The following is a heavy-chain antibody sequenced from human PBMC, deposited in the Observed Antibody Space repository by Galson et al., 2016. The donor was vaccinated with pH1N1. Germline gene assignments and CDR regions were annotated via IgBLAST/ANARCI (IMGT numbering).Heavy chain of an antibody. CDR3: ARDHEEGFLEWLFGY. Sequence: SLRLSCAASGFTFSRYGLHWVRQAPGKGLEWVGGISYDGKKKYYSDSVTGRFTVSRDNSKNTLYRHMSSLRADDTAIYFWARDHEEGFLEWLFGYWGQGTLVTVSS. J-gene: IGHJ4*02. CDR1: GFTFSRYG. D-gene: IGHD3-3*01. V-gene: IGHV3-30*03. CDR2: ISYDGKKK.